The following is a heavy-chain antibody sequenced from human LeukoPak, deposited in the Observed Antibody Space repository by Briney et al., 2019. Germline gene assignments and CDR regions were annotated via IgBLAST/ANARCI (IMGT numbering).Heavy chain of an antibody. CDR2: ISWNSGSI. V-gene: IGHV3-9*01. CDR3: AKEAHYYDSSGFDY. Sequence: SLRLSCAASGFTFDDYAMHWVRQAPGKGLEWVSGISWNSGSIGYADSVKGRFTISRDNSKNTLYLQMNSLRAEDTAVYYCAKEAHYYDSSGFDYWGQGTLVTVSS. D-gene: IGHD3-22*01. J-gene: IGHJ4*02. CDR1: GFTFDDYA.